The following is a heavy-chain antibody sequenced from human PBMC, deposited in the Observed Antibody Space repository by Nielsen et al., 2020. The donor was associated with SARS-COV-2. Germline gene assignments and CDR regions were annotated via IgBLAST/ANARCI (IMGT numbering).Heavy chain of an antibody. D-gene: IGHD5-24*01. V-gene: IGHV4-4*02. Sequence: SETLSLTCAVSGGSVSSNDWWTWVRQSPGKGLEWIGEVSHSGSINYNPSLKSRVTLSMDKSKRQFSLRLTSVSAADTAVYFCARGRGGYKNGGIDYWGQGILVTVSS. CDR2: VSHSGSI. CDR1: GGSVSSNDW. J-gene: IGHJ4*02. CDR3: ARGRGGYKNGGIDY.